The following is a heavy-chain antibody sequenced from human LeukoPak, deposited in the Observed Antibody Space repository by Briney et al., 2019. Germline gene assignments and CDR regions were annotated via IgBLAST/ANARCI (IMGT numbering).Heavy chain of an antibody. J-gene: IGHJ4*02. D-gene: IGHD3-3*01. CDR3: AGGVLPYYFDY. Sequence: PGESLRLSCAASGFSVSNKYMSWVRQAPGKGLEWVSVIYTGGDTYYADSVRGRFTISRDNSKNTLYLHMDSLRAEDTAVYYCAGGVLPYYFDYWGQGTLVTVSA. V-gene: IGHV3-53*01. CDR2: IYTGGDT. CDR1: GFSVSNKY.